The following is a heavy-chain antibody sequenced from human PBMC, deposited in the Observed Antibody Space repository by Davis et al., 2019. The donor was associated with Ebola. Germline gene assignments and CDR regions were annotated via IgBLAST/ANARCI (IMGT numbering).Heavy chain of an antibody. Sequence: LSLTCAASGFTFSGSAMHWVRQASGKGLEWVGRIRSKANSYATAYAASVKGRFTISRDDSKNTAYLQMNSLKTEDTAVYYCTSFVETDYWGQGTLVTVSS. CDR3: TSFVETDY. D-gene: IGHD3-3*01. CDR1: GFTFSGSA. J-gene: IGHJ4*02. V-gene: IGHV3-73*01. CDR2: IRSKANSYAT.